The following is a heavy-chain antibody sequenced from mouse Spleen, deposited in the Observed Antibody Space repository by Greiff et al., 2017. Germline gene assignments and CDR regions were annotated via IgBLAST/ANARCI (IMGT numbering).Heavy chain of an antibody. CDR3: ARPPYYSHYYAMDY. Sequence: VKLMESGPGLVQPSQSLSITCTVSGFSLTSYGVHWVRQSPGKGLEWLGVIWSGGSTDYNAAFISRLSISKDNSKSQVFFKMNSLQADDTAIYYCARPPYYSHYYAMDYWGQGTSVTVSS. J-gene: IGHJ4*01. V-gene: IGHV2-2*01. D-gene: IGHD2-12*01. CDR2: IWSGGST. CDR1: GFSLTSYG.